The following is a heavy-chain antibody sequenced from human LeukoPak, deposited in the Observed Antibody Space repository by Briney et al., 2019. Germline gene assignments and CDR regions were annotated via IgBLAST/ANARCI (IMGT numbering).Heavy chain of an antibody. CDR1: GVSFRGYY. Sequence: SDTLSLTCAVYGVSFRGYYWSWLRQPPGKGLEWIGEINHSGSTNYNPSLKSRVTISVDKSENQFSLKLSSVTAADTAVYYCARESLFGYCSGGSCYCWFDPWGQGTLVTVSS. CDR2: INHSGST. D-gene: IGHD2-15*01. J-gene: IGHJ5*02. V-gene: IGHV4-34*01. CDR3: ARESLFGYCSGGSCYCWFDP.